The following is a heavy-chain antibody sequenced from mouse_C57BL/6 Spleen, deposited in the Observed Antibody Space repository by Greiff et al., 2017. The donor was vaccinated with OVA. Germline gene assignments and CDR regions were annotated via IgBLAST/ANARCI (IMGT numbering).Heavy chain of an antibody. CDR1: GYTFTDYY. CDR3: ARNYGSSPWFAD. CDR2: IYPGSGYT. D-gene: IGHD1-1*01. J-gene: IGHJ3*01. Sequence: QVQLQQSGAELVRPGASVKLSCKASGYTFTDYYINWVKQRPGQGLEWIARIYPGSGYTYYTEKFKGKATLTAEKSSSTAYMQLSILTSESSAVYVCARNYGSSPWFADWGQETLVTVAA. V-gene: IGHV1-76*01.